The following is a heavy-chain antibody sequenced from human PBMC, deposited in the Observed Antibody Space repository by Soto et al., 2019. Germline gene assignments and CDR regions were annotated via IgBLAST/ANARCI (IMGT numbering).Heavy chain of an antibody. D-gene: IGHD3-3*01. CDR2: ISAYNGNT. V-gene: IGHV1-18*04. J-gene: IGHJ6*02. CDR3: ARLYDFWTAPICDYYYYYGMDV. Sequence: ASVKVSCKASGYTFTSYGISWVRQAPGQGLEWMGWISAYNGNTNYAQKLQGRVTMTTDTSTSTAYMELRSLRSDDTAVYYCARLYDFWTAPICDYYYYYGMDVWGQGTTVHVSS. CDR1: GYTFTSYG.